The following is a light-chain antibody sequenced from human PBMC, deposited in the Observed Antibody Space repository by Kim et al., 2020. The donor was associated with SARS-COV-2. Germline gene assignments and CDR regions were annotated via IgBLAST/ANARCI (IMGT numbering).Light chain of an antibody. Sequence: EIVMTQSPATLSVSPGERATLSCRASQSVSSNVAWYQQKPGQAPRLLIYGASTRATGITARFSGSGSGTEFTLTISSLQSEDFAVYYCQQYNNWPPRTFGQGTKVDIK. CDR3: QQYNNWPPRT. CDR1: QSVSSN. J-gene: IGKJ1*01. CDR2: GAS. V-gene: IGKV3-15*01.